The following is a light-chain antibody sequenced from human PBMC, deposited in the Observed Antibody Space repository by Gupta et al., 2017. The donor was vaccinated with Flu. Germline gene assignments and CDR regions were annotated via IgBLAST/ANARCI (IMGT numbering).Light chain of an antibody. CDR3: QQSDSIPYT. Sequence: DIQMTQSPSSLSASVGDRVTITCRASQSISSYLNWYQQKAGKAPKLLIYASSTLQSGVPPRFSGSGSGTDFTLIISSLQPEDFATYYCQQSDSIPYTFGQGTKLEIK. J-gene: IGKJ2*01. CDR2: ASS. CDR1: QSISSY. V-gene: IGKV1-39*01.